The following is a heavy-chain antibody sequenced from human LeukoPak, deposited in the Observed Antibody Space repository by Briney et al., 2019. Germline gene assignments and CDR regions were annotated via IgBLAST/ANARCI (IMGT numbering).Heavy chain of an antibody. CDR2: INHSGST. V-gene: IGHV4-34*01. D-gene: IGHD1-26*01. CDR1: GGSFSGYY. Sequence: SETLSPTCAVYGGSFSGYYWSWIRQPPGKGLEWIGEINHSGSTNYNPSLKSRVTISVDTSKNQFSLKLSSVTAADTAVYYCARSRGPHYYYYYGMDVWGQGTTVTVSS. CDR3: ARSRGPHYYYYYGMDV. J-gene: IGHJ6*02.